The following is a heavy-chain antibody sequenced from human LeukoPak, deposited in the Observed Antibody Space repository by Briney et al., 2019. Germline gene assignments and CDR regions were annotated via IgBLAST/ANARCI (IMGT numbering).Heavy chain of an antibody. CDR2: IYYSGST. CDR1: GGSISSYY. V-gene: IGHV4-59*01. D-gene: IGHD4-23*01. CDR3: ARVAATPYGGNHVDY. J-gene: IGHJ4*02. Sequence: PSETLSLTCTVSGGSISSYYWSWLRQPPGKGLEWIGYIYYSGSTNYNPSLKSRVTISVDTSKNQFSLKLSSVTAADTAVYYCARVAATPYGGNHVDYWGQGTLVTVSS.